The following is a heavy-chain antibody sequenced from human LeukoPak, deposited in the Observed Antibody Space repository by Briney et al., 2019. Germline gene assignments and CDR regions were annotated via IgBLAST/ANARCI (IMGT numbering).Heavy chain of an antibody. J-gene: IGHJ4*02. CDR1: GFTFSNYW. CDR3: ARGLWFLDN. V-gene: IGHV3-74*01. CDR2: IKSDGSST. D-gene: IGHD3-10*01. Sequence: PGGSLRLSCAASGFTFSNYWMHWVRQAPGKGLVWVSRIKSDGSSTDYADSVKGRFTISRDNGKNTLYLQMNSLTAGDTAVYYCARGLWFLDNWGQGTLVTVSS.